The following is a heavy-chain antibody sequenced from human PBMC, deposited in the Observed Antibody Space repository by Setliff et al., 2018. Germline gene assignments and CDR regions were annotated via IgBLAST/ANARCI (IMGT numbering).Heavy chain of an antibody. V-gene: IGHV4-34*01. Sequence: PSETLSLTCAVYGGSFSAYYWSWIRQPPGRGLEWIGEINHSGSTNYNPSRKSRVIISVDTSLNQVSLELSAVTAADTAVYYCARVPKIWVKGNYYSYYMDVWGKGRSPSP. CDR3: ARVPKIWVKGNYYSYYMDV. J-gene: IGHJ6*03. CDR1: GGSFSAYY. CDR2: INHSGST. D-gene: IGHD3-10*01.